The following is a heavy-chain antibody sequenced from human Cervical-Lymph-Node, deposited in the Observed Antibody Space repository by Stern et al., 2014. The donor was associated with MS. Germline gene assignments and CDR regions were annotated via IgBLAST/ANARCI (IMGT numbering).Heavy chain of an antibody. CDR2: VYYTGTP. Sequence: QLQLQESGPGLVKPSETLSLTCTVSGASVSSGSYYWGWIRQSPGKRLEWIGYVYYTGTPYSNPSLSSRVTISIDTSNNPLFLNLPSVTATDTAVYYCARHDQFLGGMDVWGQGTTVTVSS. CDR3: ARHDQFLGGMDV. CDR1: GASVSSGSYY. J-gene: IGHJ6*02. D-gene: IGHD3-3*01. V-gene: IGHV4-39*01.